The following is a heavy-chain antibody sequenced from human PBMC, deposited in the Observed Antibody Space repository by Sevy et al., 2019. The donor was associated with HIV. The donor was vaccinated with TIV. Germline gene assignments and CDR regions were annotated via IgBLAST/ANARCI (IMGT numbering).Heavy chain of an antibody. D-gene: IGHD3-10*01. Sequence: GGSLRLSCAVSGFSFSNHWMHWVRQVPGKGPVWVSRINSDGTTRIYADSVKGRFPISGDNARNTLSLQMNSLRAEEKAVYYRVRDEGSIGLLDYWGQGTLVTVSS. V-gene: IGHV3-74*01. CDR2: INSDGTTR. CDR1: GFSFSNHW. CDR3: VRDEGSIGLLDY. J-gene: IGHJ4*02.